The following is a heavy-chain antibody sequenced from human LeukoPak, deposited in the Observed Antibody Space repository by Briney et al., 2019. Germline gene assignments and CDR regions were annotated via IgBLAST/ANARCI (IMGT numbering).Heavy chain of an antibody. CDR1: GGSISSSSYY. Sequence: SEALSLTCTVSGGSISSSSYYWGWIRQPPGKGLEWIGSIYYSGSTYYNPSLKSRVTISVDTSKNQFSLKLSSVTAADTAVYYCARDAEYSSGPTQGMDVWGQGTTVTVSS. V-gene: IGHV4-39*07. CDR3: ARDAEYSSGPTQGMDV. J-gene: IGHJ6*02. CDR2: IYYSGST. D-gene: IGHD6-19*01.